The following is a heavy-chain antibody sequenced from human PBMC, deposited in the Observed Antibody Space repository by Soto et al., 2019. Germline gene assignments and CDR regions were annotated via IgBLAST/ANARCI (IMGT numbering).Heavy chain of an antibody. CDR1: GYTFTSYG. D-gene: IGHD2-2*01. CDR3: ARAWGGYCSSTSCEHPTSGFDP. CDR2: ISAYNGNT. J-gene: IGHJ5*02. V-gene: IGHV1-18*01. Sequence: ASVKVSCKASGYTFTSYGISWVRQAPGQGLEWMGWISAYNGNTNYAQKLQGRVTMTTDTSTSTAYMELRSLRSDDTAVYYCARAWGGYCSSTSCEHPTSGFDPWGQGTLVTVSS.